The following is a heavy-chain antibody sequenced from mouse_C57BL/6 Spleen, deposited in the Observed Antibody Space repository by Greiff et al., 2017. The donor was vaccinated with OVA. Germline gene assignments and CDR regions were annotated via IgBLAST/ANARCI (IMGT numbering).Heavy chain of an antibody. Sequence: EVKVVESGGDLVKPGGSLKLSCAASGFTFSSYGMSWVRQTPDKRLEWVATISSGGSYTNYPDSVKGRVTISRDNAKNTLYLQVSSLKSEDTAMYYCARPPFAYWGQGTLVTVSA. CDR3: ARPPFAY. V-gene: IGHV5-6*01. CDR1: GFTFSSYG. J-gene: IGHJ3*01. CDR2: ISSGGSYT.